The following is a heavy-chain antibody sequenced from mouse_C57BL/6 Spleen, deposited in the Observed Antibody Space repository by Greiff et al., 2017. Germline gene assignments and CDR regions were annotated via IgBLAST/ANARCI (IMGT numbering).Heavy chain of an antibody. CDR2: IYPGDGDT. D-gene: IGHD1-2*01. CDR3: AREATAYYYAMDY. CDR1: GYAFSSSW. V-gene: IGHV1-82*01. Sequence: QVQLQQSGPELVKPGASVKISCKASGYAFSSSWMNWVKQRPGKGLEWIGRIYPGDGDTNYNGKFKGKATLTADKSSSTAYMQLSSLTSEDSAVYFCAREATAYYYAMDYWGQRTSVTVSS. J-gene: IGHJ4*01.